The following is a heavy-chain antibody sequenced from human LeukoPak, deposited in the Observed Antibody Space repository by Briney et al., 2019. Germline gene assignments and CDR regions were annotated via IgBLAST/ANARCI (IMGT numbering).Heavy chain of an antibody. Sequence: SETLSLTCTVSGYSISSGYYWGWIRQPPGKGLEWIGSIYHSGSTYYNPSLKSRVTISVDTSKNQFSLKLSSVTAADTAVYYCARMDIVATIFDYWGQGTLVTVSS. CDR1: GYSISSGYY. CDR3: ARMDIVATIFDY. CDR2: IYHSGST. J-gene: IGHJ4*02. D-gene: IGHD5-12*01. V-gene: IGHV4-38-2*02.